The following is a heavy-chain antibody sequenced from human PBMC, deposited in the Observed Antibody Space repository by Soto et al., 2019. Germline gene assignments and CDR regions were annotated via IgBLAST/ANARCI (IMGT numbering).Heavy chain of an antibody. J-gene: IGHJ5*02. CDR1: GGSISSSSYY. D-gene: IGHD2-15*01. CDR2: IYYSGST. CDR3: ARRGVVVATNTWFDP. Sequence: QVQLQESGPGLVKPSETLSLTCTVSGGSISSSSYYWGWIRQPPGKGLEWIGSIYYSGSTYYNPSLKSRVTISVDTSKNQFSLKLSSVTAADTAVYYCARRGVVVATNTWFDPWGQGTLVTVSS. V-gene: IGHV4-39*01.